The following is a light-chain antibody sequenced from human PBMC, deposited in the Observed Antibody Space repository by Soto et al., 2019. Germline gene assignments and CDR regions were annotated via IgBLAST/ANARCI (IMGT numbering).Light chain of an antibody. Sequence: QSALTQPASVSGSPGQSITLSCTGTSSDIGAFTFVSWYQQHPGKVPKLMIFDVNRRPSGVSDRFSGSKSGNTASLPISGLQAEDEGDDYCSSYTSSSTHVFGRGTKLTVL. J-gene: IGLJ1*01. CDR2: DVN. CDR1: SSDIGAFTF. V-gene: IGLV2-14*03. CDR3: SSYTSSSTHV.